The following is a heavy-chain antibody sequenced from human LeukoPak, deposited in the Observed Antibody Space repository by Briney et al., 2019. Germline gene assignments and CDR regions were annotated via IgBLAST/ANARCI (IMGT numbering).Heavy chain of an antibody. CDR2: INHTGST. V-gene: IGHV4-4*02. Sequence: PSGTLSLTCAVSGGSISSSNWWSWVRQPPEKGLEWIWEINHTGSTNYNPSLKSRVTISVDMSKNQFSLKVTSMTAADTAVYYCASSVVVPSAADYWGQGTLVTVSS. CDR1: GGSISSSNW. J-gene: IGHJ4*02. CDR3: ASSVVVPSAADY. D-gene: IGHD2-2*01.